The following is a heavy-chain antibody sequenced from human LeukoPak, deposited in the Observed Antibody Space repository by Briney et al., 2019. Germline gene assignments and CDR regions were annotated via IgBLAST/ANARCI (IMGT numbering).Heavy chain of an antibody. J-gene: IGHJ5*02. CDR1: GGFISSGGYY. CDR2: IYYSGST. CDR3: ARVSHRIRYYDFWSGYPDNWFDP. Sequence: PSETLSLTCTVSGGFISSGGYYWSWIPQHPGMGLEWIGYIYYSGSTYYNPSLKSRVTISVDTSKNQFSLKLSSVTAADTAVYYCARVSHRIRYYDFWSGYPDNWFDPWGQGTLVTVSS. V-gene: IGHV4-31*03. D-gene: IGHD3-3*01.